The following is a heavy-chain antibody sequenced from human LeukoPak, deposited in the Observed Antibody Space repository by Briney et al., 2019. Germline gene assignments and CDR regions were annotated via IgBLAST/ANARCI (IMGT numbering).Heavy chain of an antibody. J-gene: IGHJ4*02. CDR2: INPSGGST. CDR1: GYTFTSYY. Sequence: GASVKVSCKASGYTFTSYYMHWVRQAPGQGLEWMGIINPSGGSTSYAQKFQGRVTMTRDTSTSTVYMELSSLRSEDTAVYYCARDSRIVVNTTSFDYWGQGTLVTVSS. D-gene: IGHD3-22*01. CDR3: ARDSRIVVNTTSFDY. V-gene: IGHV1-46*01.